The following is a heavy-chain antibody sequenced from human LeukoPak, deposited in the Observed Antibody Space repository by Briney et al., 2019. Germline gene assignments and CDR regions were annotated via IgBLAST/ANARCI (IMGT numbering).Heavy chain of an antibody. V-gene: IGHV3-15*01. D-gene: IGHD2-2*01. CDR2: IKSKTDGETT. Sequence: GGSLRLSCAASGFTFSVAWMSWVRQAPGKGLEWVGRIKSKTDGETTDYAAPVKGRFTISRDDSKTTLHLQMNSLKTGDTAVYYCTIVGYCSSTSCSVHYLWGQGTLVTVSS. J-gene: IGHJ4*02. CDR3: TIVGYCSSTSCSVHYL. CDR1: GFTFSVAW.